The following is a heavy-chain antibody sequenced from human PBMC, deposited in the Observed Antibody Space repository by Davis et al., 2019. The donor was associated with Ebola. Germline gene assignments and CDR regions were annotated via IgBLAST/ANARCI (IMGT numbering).Heavy chain of an antibody. V-gene: IGHV7-4-1*02. Sequence: ASVKVSCKASGYIFTSYAMSWVRQAPGQGLEWMGWINTNTGTPTYAQGFTGRFVFSLDTSVSTSYLQISSLKAEDTAVYYCARERLRFYIDAFDIWGQGTMVTVSS. CDR1: GYIFTSYA. D-gene: IGHD4-17*01. CDR2: INTNTGTP. CDR3: ARERLRFYIDAFDI. J-gene: IGHJ3*02.